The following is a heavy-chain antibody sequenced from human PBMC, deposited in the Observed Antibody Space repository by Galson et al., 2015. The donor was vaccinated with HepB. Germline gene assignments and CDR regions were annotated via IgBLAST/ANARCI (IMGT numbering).Heavy chain of an antibody. J-gene: IGHJ2*01. D-gene: IGHD3-9*01. CDR1: GFTFSSYG. Sequence: SLRLSCAASGFTFSSYGMHWVRQAPGKGLEWVAVIWYDGSNKYYADSVKGRFTISRDSSKNTLYLQMNSLRAEDTAVYYCARDPFHYDILTGYYRLGYFDLWGRGTLVTVSS. CDR3: ARDPFHYDILTGYYRLGYFDL. CDR2: IWYDGSNK. V-gene: IGHV3-33*08.